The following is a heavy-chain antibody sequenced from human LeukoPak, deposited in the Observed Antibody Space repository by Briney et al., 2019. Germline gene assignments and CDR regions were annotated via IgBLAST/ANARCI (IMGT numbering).Heavy chain of an antibody. CDR3: ARDSSPYSSSCWFDP. D-gene: IGHD6-13*01. V-gene: IGHV4-34*01. Sequence: SETLSLTCAVYGGSFSGYYWSWIRQPPGKGLEWIGEINHSGSTNYNPSLKSRVTISVDTSKNQFSLKLSSVTAADTAVYYCARDSSPYSSSCWFDPWGQGTLVTVSS. J-gene: IGHJ5*02. CDR2: INHSGST. CDR1: GGSFSGYY.